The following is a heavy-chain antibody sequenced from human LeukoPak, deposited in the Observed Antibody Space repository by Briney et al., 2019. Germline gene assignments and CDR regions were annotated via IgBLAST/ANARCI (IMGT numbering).Heavy chain of an antibody. V-gene: IGHV3-30*03. CDR1: GFTFSNAW. CDR3: ARERSSGWYRALDY. J-gene: IGHJ4*02. CDR2: ISYDGSNK. Sequence: PGGSPRLSCAASGFTFSNAWMSWVRQAPGKGLEWVAVISYDGSNKYYADSVKGRFTISRDNSKNTLYLQMNSLRAEDTAVYYCARERSSGWYRALDYWGQGTLVTVSS. D-gene: IGHD6-19*01.